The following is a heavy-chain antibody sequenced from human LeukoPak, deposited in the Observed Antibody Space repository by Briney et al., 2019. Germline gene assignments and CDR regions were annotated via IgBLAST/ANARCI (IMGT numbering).Heavy chain of an antibody. D-gene: IGHD3-22*01. J-gene: IGHJ4*02. CDR1: GGSISTSNYY. V-gene: IGHV4-39*01. Sequence: SETLSLTCTVSGGSISTSNYYWGWIRQPPGRGLEWIGNIFYSGSTYYGPSLKSRLTISLDTSRNQFSLKLNSVTAADTAVYYCARQPYYYDSSGYPDYWGQGTLVTVSS. CDR3: ARQPYYYDSSGYPDY. CDR2: IFYSGST.